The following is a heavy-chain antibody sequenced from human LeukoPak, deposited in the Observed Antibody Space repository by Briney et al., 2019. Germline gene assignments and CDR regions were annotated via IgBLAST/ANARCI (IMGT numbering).Heavy chain of an antibody. CDR2: IHYDGRA. CDR1: GGSISSANHF. Sequence: SETLSLTXTVSGGSISSANHFWSWVRQSPGEGLEWIGYIHYDGRAHYNPSLKSRVSMSPDMSKNQFSLSLSSVTAADTAIYCCAREVITPGDSDGFDLWGQGTMVSVSS. J-gene: IGHJ3*01. CDR3: AREVITPGDSDGFDL. V-gene: IGHV4-30-4*08. D-gene: IGHD2-2*01.